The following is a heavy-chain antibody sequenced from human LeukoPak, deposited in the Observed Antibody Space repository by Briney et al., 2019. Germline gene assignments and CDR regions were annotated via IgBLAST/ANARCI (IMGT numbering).Heavy chain of an antibody. V-gene: IGHV4-34*01. Sequence: SETLSLTRAVYGGSFSGYYWSWIRQPPGKGLEWNAEINHSRSTNYNPSLTSRVNISVDRSKYQFSLMLSSVTAADTAVYYCARGQGSGIGYWGQGTLVTVSS. D-gene: IGHD1-26*01. J-gene: IGHJ4*01. CDR1: GGSFSGYY. CDR3: ARGQGSGIGY. CDR2: INHSRST.